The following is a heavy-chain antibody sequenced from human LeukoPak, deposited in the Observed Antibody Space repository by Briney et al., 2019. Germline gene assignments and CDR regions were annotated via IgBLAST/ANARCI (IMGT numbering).Heavy chain of an antibody. V-gene: IGHV1-69*05. CDR1: GGTFSIYA. J-gene: IGHJ3*02. D-gene: IGHD6-6*01. Sequence: GSSVKVSCKASGGTFSIYAISWVRQAPGQGLEWMGGIIPIFGTANYAQKFQGRVTITTDESTSTAYMELSSLRSEDTAVYYCARTTSSSGAFDIWGQGTMVTVSS. CDR2: IIPIFGTA. CDR3: ARTTSSSGAFDI.